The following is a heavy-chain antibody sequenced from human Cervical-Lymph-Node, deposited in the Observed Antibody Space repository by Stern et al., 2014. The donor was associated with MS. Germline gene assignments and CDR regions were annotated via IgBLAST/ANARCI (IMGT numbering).Heavy chain of an antibody. D-gene: IGHD2-8*02. CDR3: SHVRESTGWD. CDR2: VQSTTAGGTA. Sequence: VQLVESGGGLVKPGGSLRLSCAVSGVTFSNAWMTWVRQAPGKGLEWVGRVQSTTAGGTADYAAPAKGRFTISRDDSKDTVHLQMNSLKSEDTAVYYCSHVRESTGWDWGQGTQVTVSS. V-gene: IGHV3-15*01. CDR1: GVTFSNAW. J-gene: IGHJ4*02.